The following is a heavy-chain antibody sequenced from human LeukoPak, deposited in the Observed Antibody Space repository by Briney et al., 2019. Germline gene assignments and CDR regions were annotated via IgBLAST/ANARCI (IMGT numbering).Heavy chain of an antibody. J-gene: IGHJ4*02. CDR3: ARGIIGTFDF. D-gene: IGHD1-7*01. CDR1: GASISSSSYY. V-gene: IGHV4-39*02. CDR2: IYFIGST. Sequence: LSETLSLTCTVSGASISSSSYYGAWIRQPPGKGLEWIGSIYFIGSTYYNTSLKSRVTISVDTSKNQFSLNLSSVTAADTAVYYCARGIIGTFDFWGQGILVSVSS.